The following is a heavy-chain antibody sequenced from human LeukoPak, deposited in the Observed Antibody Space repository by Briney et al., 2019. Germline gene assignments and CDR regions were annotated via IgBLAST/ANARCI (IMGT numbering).Heavy chain of an antibody. J-gene: IGHJ3*02. D-gene: IGHD6-13*01. CDR3: ARGLILLAAAGTRDAFDI. CDR2: ISGSGGST. Sequence: PGGSLRLSCAASAFTFSSYAMSWVRQAPGKGLEWVSAISGSGGSTYYADSVKGRFTISRDNSKNTLYLQMNSLRAEDTAVYYCARGLILLAAAGTRDAFDIWGQGTMVTVSS. CDR1: AFTFSSYA. V-gene: IGHV3-23*01.